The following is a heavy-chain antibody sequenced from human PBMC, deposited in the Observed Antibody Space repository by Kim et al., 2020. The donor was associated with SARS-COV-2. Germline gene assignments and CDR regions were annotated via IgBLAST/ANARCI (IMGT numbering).Heavy chain of an antibody. D-gene: IGHD1-26*01. V-gene: IGHV3-9*01. J-gene: IGHJ4*02. CDR3: AKGLVGTTTNDY. Sequence: GYADSVKGRFNISRDNAKNSLYLQMNSLRVEDTALYYCAKGLVGTTTNDYWGQGTLVTVSS.